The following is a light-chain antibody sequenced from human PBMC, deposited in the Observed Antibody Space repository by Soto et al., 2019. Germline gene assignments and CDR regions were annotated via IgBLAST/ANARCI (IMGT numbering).Light chain of an antibody. J-gene: IGKJ5*01. CDR1: QGISNY. Sequence: DIQMTQSPSSLSACVGDRVTITRRASQGISNYLAWYQQKPGKVPKLLIYAASTLQSGVPSRFSGSGSGTDFTLTISSLQPEDVATYYCQKYNSAPAITFGQGTRLEIK. V-gene: IGKV1-27*01. CDR3: QKYNSAPAIT. CDR2: AAS.